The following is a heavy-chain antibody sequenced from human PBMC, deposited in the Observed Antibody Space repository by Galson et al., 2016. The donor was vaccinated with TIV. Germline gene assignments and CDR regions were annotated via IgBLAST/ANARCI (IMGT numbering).Heavy chain of an antibody. CDR2: TIPIFGTA. D-gene: IGHD3-22*01. J-gene: IGHJ4*02. CDR3: ARGALKYRYDSSGYFFDY. Sequence: SVKVSCKASGGIFSNYGINWVRQAPGQGLEWMGGTIPIFGTAIYAQKFQGRVTITADRSTTTVYMELSSLRSEDTAVYYCARGALKYRYDSSGYFFDYWGQGTLVTVSS. V-gene: IGHV1-69*06. CDR1: GGIFSNYG.